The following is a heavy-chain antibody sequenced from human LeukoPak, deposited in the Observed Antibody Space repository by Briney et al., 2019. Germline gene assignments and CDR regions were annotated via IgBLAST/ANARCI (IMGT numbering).Heavy chain of an antibody. CDR1: GYPISSGYY. V-gene: IGHV4-38-2*01. D-gene: IGHD4-11*01. Sequence: PSETLSLTCAVSGYPISSGYYWGWIRQPPGKGLEWIGSIYHSGSTYYNPSLKSRVTISVDTSKNQFSLKLSSVTAADTAVYYCARGTATVITYYYYYMDVWGKGTTVTVSS. CDR3: ARGTATVITYYYYYMDV. CDR2: IYHSGST. J-gene: IGHJ6*03.